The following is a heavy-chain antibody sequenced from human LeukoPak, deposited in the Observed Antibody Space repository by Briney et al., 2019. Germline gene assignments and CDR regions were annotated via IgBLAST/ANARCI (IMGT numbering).Heavy chain of an antibody. Sequence: GASVKVSRKASGYTFTGHYMHWVRQAPGQGLEWMGWVNPNSGGTNYAPKFQGRVTMTRDTSISTVYMELSRLRSDDTAVYYCARDYYDSRGGSFDYWGQGTLVTVSS. D-gene: IGHD3-22*01. CDR2: VNPNSGGT. J-gene: IGHJ4*02. CDR3: ARDYYDSRGGSFDY. V-gene: IGHV1-2*02. CDR1: GYTFTGHY.